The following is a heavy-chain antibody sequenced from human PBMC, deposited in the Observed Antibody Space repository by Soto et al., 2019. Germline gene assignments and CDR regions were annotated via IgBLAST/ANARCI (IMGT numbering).Heavy chain of an antibody. CDR2: ISGSGGST. D-gene: IGHD3-16*01. CDR1: GFTFSSYA. V-gene: IGHV3-23*01. J-gene: IGHJ4*02. CDR3: AKDVMTVMITFGGLDGGPDY. Sequence: GGSLRLSCAASGFTFSSYAMSWVRQAPGKGLEWVSAISGSGGSTYYADSVKGRFTISRDNSKNTLYLQMNSLRAEDTAVYYCAKDVMTVMITFGGLDGGPDYWGQGTLVTVSS.